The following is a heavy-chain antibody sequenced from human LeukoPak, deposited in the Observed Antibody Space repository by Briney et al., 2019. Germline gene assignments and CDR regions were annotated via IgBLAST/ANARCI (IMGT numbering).Heavy chain of an antibody. CDR3: ARKARGGDLSY. J-gene: IGHJ4*02. D-gene: IGHD3-16*01. V-gene: IGHV3-23*01. Sequence: PGGSLRLSCEASGITFSSYAMSWVRQAPGKGLEWVSAISDSGGSTYHADSVKGRFTISRDNSKNTLYMQMNSLRADDTAVYYCARKARGGDLSYWGQGTLVTVSS. CDR2: ISDSGGST. CDR1: GITFSSYA.